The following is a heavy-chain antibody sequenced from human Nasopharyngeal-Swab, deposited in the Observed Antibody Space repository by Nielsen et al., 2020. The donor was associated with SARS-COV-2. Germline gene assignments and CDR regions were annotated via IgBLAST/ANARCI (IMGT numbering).Heavy chain of an antibody. CDR3: ARDAPSSRGAFDF. CDR1: GFNFNDYY. J-gene: IGHJ3*01. CDR2: IGNSGMTK. Sequence: GGSLRLSCTVSGFNFNDYYINWIRQAPGKGLEWVSYIGNSGMTKYYADSVKGRFTVSGDSAKTSVYLQMNSLRAEDTAVYYCARDAPSSRGAFDFWGQGRMVTVPS. V-gene: IGHV3-11*01. D-gene: IGHD6-13*01.